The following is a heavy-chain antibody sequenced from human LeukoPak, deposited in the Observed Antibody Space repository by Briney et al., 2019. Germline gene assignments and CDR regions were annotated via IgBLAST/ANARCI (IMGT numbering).Heavy chain of an antibody. J-gene: IGHJ6*03. D-gene: IGHD5-24*01. CDR3: ARGYNLLEYYMDV. CDR1: GFTFSSYG. V-gene: IGHV3-21*01. CDR2: ISSSSSYI. Sequence: GGTLRLSCAASGFTFSSYGMSWVRQAPGKGLEWVSSISSSSSYIYYADSVKGRFTISRDNAKNSLCLQMNSLRAEDTAVYYCARGYNLLEYYMDVWGKGPTVTVSS.